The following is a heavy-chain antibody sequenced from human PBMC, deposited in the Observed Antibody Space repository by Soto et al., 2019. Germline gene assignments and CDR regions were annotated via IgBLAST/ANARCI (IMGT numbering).Heavy chain of an antibody. D-gene: IGHD4-4*01. J-gene: IGHJ3*02. CDR3: ASWGYSNYDAFDI. CDR2: IYYSGST. Sequence: SETLSLTCTVSGGSISSYYWSWIRQPPGKGLEWIGYIYYSGSTNYNPSLKSRVTISVDTSKNQFSLKLSSVTAADTAVYYCASWGYSNYDAFDIWGQGTMVTVSS. CDR1: GGSISSYY. V-gene: IGHV4-59*08.